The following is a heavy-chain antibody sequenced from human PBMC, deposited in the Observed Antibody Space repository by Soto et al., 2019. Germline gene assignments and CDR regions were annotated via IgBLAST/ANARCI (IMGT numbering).Heavy chain of an antibody. V-gene: IGHV3-21*01. J-gene: IGHJ4*02. D-gene: IGHD1-7*01. CDR3: SRESEELTSNFDY. CDR2: ISSTTNNI. Sequence: PGGSLRLSCAASGFTFTRYTMNWVRQAPGKGLEWVSSISSTTNNIYYAHSMKGRFTVSRDNAKNSVYLEMNSLSAEDTAVYYCSRESEELTSNFDYWGQGTLVTVSS. CDR1: GFTFTRYT.